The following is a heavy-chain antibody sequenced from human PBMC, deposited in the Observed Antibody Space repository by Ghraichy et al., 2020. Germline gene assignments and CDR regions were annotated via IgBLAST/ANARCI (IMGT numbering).Heavy chain of an antibody. CDR3: AKNPPSSSWYWFDP. D-gene: IGHD6-13*01. J-gene: IGHJ5*02. V-gene: IGHV3-23*01. Sequence: GGSLRLSCAASGFTFSTYAMTWLRQAPGKGLEWVSAISGSGGSKYYADSVKGRFTISRDNSKNTLYLQMNSLRAEDMAVYYCAKNPPSSSWYWFDPWGQGTLVTVFS. CDR1: GFTFSTYA. CDR2: ISGSGGSK.